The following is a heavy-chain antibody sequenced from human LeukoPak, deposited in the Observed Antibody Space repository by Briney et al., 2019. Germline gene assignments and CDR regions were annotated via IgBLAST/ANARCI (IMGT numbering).Heavy chain of an antibody. D-gene: IGHD4-17*01. J-gene: IGHJ3*01. CDR1: GYTFTSYG. CDR2: ISAYNGNT. Sequence: ASVKVSCKASGYTFTSYGISWVRQAPGQGLEWMGWISAYNGNTNYAQKLQGRVTMTTDTSTSTAYMELRSLRSDDTAVYYCARHADMTTPGAFDVWGQGTMVTVSS. CDR3: ARHADMTTPGAFDV. V-gene: IGHV1-18*01.